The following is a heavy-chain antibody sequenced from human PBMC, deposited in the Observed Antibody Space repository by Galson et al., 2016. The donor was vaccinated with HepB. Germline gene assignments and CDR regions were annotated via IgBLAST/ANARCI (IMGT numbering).Heavy chain of an antibody. CDR3: AKDTAPGHTYGCFDY. CDR2: ISSSGDST. Sequence: SLRLSCAASGFTFSSYAMGWVRLAPGKGLEWVSGISSSGDSTYYADSVKSRVAISRDNSKDTLYLEMNSLRDGDTAFYYCAKDTAPGHTYGCFDYWGQGTLVTVSS. D-gene: IGHD5-24*01. J-gene: IGHJ4*02. V-gene: IGHV3-23*01. CDR1: GFTFSSYA.